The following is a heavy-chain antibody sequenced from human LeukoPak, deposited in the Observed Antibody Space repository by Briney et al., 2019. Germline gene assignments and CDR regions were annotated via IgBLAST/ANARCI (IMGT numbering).Heavy chain of an antibody. CDR1: GGSISSYY. Sequence: SETLSLTCTVSGGSISSYYWGWIRQPPEKGLEWIGSMYYSGSSYYNQSLKSRVTISVDTSKNQFSLKLTSVTAADTAVYYCARHYYDSSDSYPWYFDYWGQGTLVTVSS. CDR2: MYYSGSS. J-gene: IGHJ4*02. V-gene: IGHV4-39*01. D-gene: IGHD3-22*01. CDR3: ARHYYDSSDSYPWYFDY.